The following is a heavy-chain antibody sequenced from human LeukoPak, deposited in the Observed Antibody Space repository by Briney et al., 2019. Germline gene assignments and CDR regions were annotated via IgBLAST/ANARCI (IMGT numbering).Heavy chain of an antibody. CDR3: ARGSDYYYGMDV. CDR2: IYYSGST. Sequence: SETLSLTCTVSGGSISSGDYYWSWIRQPPGKVLEWIGYIYYSGSTYYNPSLKSRVTISVDTSKNQFSLKLSSVTAADTAVYYCARGSDYYYGMDVWGQGTTVTVSS. J-gene: IGHJ6*02. CDR1: GGSISSGDYY. V-gene: IGHV4-30-4*01.